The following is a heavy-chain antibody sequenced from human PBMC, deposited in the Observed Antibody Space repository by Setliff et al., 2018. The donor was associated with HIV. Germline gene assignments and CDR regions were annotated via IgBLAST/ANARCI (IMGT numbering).Heavy chain of an antibody. CDR1: GLTLSSYA. J-gene: IGHJ4*02. CDR3: VRDPIEGYPDYFDY. CDR2: MSTGGDVK. Sequence: PGGSLRLSCAASGLTLSSYAMNWVRQAQGKGLEWVAVMSTGGDVKIYADSVKGRFTISRDNSKNTLFLQMNSLRPEDTATYYCVRDPIEGYPDYFDYWGQGTLVTVSS. D-gene: IGHD1-26*01. V-gene: IGHV3-30*03.